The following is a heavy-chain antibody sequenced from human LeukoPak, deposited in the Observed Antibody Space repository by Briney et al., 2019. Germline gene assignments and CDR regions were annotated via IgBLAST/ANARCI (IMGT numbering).Heavy chain of an antibody. J-gene: IGHJ4*02. Sequence: PSETLSLTCTVSGGSISSYFRSWIRQPPGKGLEWIGYIYDIGSTNYNASLKSRVTISLDASKKQFSLKLSSVTAADTAVYYCARNYKGYFDYWGQGTLVTVSS. CDR1: GGSISSYF. D-gene: IGHD5-24*01. V-gene: IGHV4-59*01. CDR2: IYDIGST. CDR3: ARNYKGYFDY.